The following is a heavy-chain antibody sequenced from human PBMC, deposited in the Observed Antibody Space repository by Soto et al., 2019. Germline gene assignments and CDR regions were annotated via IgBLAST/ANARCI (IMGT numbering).Heavy chain of an antibody. CDR1: VFTVISNY. CDR3: ATGGTILDY. D-gene: IGHD2-8*01. CDR2: IYSGGST. Sequence: GGSLRLSCAASVFTVISNYMSWVRQAPGKGLEWVSVIYSGGSTYYADSVKGRFTISRDNSKNTLYLQMNSLRAEDTAVYYCATGGTILDYWGQGTLVTVSS. V-gene: IGHV3-53*01. J-gene: IGHJ4*02.